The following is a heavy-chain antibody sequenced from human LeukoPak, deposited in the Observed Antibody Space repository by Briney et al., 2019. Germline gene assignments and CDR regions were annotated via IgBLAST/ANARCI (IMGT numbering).Heavy chain of an antibody. Sequence: KPSETLSLTCAVYGGSFSGYYWSWIRQPPGKGREWIGEINHSGSTNYNTSLKSRVTISVDTSKNQFSLKLSSVTAADTAVYNCAREKASDTYDAFDIWGQGTMVTVSS. CDR2: INHSGST. CDR1: GGSFSGYY. V-gene: IGHV4-34*01. J-gene: IGHJ3*02. CDR3: AREKASDTYDAFDI. D-gene: IGHD1-26*01.